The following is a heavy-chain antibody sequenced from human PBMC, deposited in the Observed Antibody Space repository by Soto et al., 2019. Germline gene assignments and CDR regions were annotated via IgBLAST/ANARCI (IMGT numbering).Heavy chain of an antibody. CDR3: ARAPYYDFWSGYYYYGMDV. CDR2: IIPIFGTA. D-gene: IGHD3-3*01. CDR1: GYTFSSYA. Sequence: SVKVSCKSSGYTFSSYAMHCVRQAPGQGLEWMGGIIPIFGTANYAQKFQGRVTITADESTSTAYMELSSLRSEDTAVYYCARAPYYDFWSGYYYYGMDVWGQGTTVTVSS. J-gene: IGHJ6*02. V-gene: IGHV1-69*13.